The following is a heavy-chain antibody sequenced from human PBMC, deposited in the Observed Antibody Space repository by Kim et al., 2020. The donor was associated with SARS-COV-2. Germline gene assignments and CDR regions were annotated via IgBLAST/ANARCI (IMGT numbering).Heavy chain of an antibody. CDR1: GGTFSSYA. Sequence: SVKVSCKASGGTFSSYAISWVRQAPGQGLEWMGRIIPILGIANYAQKFQGRVTITADKSTSTAYMELSSLRSEDTAVYYCARGGYYDSSGYYYYFDYWGQGTLVTVSS. CDR2: IIPILGIA. V-gene: IGHV1-69*04. J-gene: IGHJ4*02. CDR3: ARGGYYDSSGYYYYFDY. D-gene: IGHD3-22*01.